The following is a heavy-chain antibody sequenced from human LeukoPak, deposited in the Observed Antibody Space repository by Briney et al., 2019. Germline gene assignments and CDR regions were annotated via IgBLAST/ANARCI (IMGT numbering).Heavy chain of an antibody. CDR2: INPNSGGT. J-gene: IGHJ1*01. CDR3: ARSMSGGLGFFQS. D-gene: IGHD2-15*01. Sequence: ASVKVSCKASGYTFTDYYMHGVRQAPGQGLEWMGWINPNSGGTNYAQNFQGRATMTRDTSIRTAYMELSRLKSDDTAVYYCARSMSGGLGFFQSWGQGTLVAVSS. CDR1: GYTFTDYY. V-gene: IGHV1-2*02.